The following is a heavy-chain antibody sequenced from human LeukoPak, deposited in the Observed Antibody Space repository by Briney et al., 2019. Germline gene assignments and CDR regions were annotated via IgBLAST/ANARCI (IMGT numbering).Heavy chain of an antibody. D-gene: IGHD6-19*01. V-gene: IGHV4-4*02. CDR3: ARDLAGKTFDP. CDR2: IYHSGST. J-gene: IGHJ5*02. Sequence: GSLRLSCAASGFTFSSYSMNWVRQPPGKGLEWIGEIYHSGSTNYNPSLKSRVTISVDKSKNQFSLKLSSVTAADTAVYYCARDLAGKTFDPWGQGTLVTVSS. CDR1: GFTFSSYSM.